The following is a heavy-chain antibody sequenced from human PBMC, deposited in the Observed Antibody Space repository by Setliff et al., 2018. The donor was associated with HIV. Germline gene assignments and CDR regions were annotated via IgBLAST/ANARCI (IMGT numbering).Heavy chain of an antibody. J-gene: IGHJ3*02. D-gene: IGHD5-18*01. CDR3: ARDRKAAMVGSDAFDI. Sequence: GGSLRLSCAASGFTFSDYYMSWIRQAPGKGLEWVSYISSSGRTIYYGDSVKGRFTISRDNAKNSLYLQMNSLRAEDTAVYYCARDRKAAMVGSDAFDIWGQGTMVTVSS. V-gene: IGHV3-11*04. CDR2: ISSSGRTI. CDR1: GFTFSDYY.